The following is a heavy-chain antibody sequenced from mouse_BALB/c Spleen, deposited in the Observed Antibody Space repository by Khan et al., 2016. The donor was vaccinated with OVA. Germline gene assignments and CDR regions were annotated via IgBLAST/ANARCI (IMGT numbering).Heavy chain of an antibody. CDR1: GFIFSSYS. D-gene: IGHD4-1*01. CDR3: ASHLTGSFAY. CDR2: ISSGGDYT. V-gene: IGHV5-6*01. Sequence: DVLLVESGGDLVKPGGSLKLSCAASGFIFSSYSMSWVRQTPDKRLEWVATISSGGDYTYYPDSVKGRFTISRDDAKNTLFLQMSSLKSEDTSMYYCASHLTGSFAYWGRGTLVTVSA. J-gene: IGHJ3*01.